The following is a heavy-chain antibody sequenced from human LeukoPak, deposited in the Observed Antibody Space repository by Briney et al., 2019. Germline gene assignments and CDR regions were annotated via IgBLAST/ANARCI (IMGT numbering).Heavy chain of an antibody. V-gene: IGHV3-7*01. Sequence: PGGSLRLSCAASGFTFSSYWMSWVRQAPGKGLEWVANIKQDGSEKYYVDSVKGRFTISRDNAKNSLYLQMNSLRAEDTAVYYCARDLSSGARKYFAYWGQGTLVTVSS. CDR1: GFTFSSYW. CDR3: ARDLSSGARKYFAY. CDR2: IKQDGSEK. D-gene: IGHD6-19*01. J-gene: IGHJ4*02.